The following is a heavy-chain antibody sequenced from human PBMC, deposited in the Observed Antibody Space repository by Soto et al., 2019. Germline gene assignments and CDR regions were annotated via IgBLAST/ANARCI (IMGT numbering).Heavy chain of an antibody. CDR2: ISYDGSNK. CDR3: ARDPFDYDSSGWGEGY. CDR1: GFTFSSYD. J-gene: IGHJ4*02. D-gene: IGHD3-22*01. Sequence: QVQLVESGGGVVQPGRSLRLSCAASGFTFSSYDMHWVRQAPGKGLEWVAVISYDGSNKYYEDSVKGRFTISRDNSKNTLYLQMNSLRAEDTAVYYCARDPFDYDSSGWGEGYWGQGTLVTVSS. V-gene: IGHV3-30-3*01.